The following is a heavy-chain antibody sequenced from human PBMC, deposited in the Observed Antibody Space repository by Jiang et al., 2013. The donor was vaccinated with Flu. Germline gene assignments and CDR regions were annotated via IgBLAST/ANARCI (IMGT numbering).Heavy chain of an antibody. J-gene: IGHJ2*01. CDR1: GGSISSSNW. D-gene: IGHD4-17*01. Sequence: PGLVKPSGTLSLTCAVSGGSISSSNWWSWVRQPPGKGLEWIGEIYHSGSTNYNPSLKSRVTISVDTSKDQFSLKLSSVTAADTAVYYCARGSLAMTTVTTYWYFDLWGRGTLVTVSS. V-gene: IGHV4-4*02. CDR3: ARGSLAMTTVTTYWYFDL. CDR2: IYHSGST.